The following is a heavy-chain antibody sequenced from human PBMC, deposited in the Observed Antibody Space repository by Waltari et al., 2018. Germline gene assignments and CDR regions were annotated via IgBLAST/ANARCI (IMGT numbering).Heavy chain of an antibody. CDR2: SYRGGET. Sequence: EVHLVESGGGLVHPGDSVRLSCAASGVIVSNTYMSWVRQPPGKGREWVSVSYRGGETYYADSVKGRFTISRDKSKNTLDLQMNKVRAEDTAVYYCTSDHGLSWPLDWGQGTMVTVSS. V-gene: IGHV3-53*01. CDR3: TSDHGLSWPLD. J-gene: IGHJ4*02. D-gene: IGHD6-13*01. CDR1: GVIVSNTY.